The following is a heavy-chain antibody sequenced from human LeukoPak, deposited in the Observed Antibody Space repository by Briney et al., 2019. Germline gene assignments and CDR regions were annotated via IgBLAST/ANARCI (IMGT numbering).Heavy chain of an antibody. J-gene: IGHJ4*02. V-gene: IGHV4-59*01. D-gene: IGHD6-19*01. CDR1: GGSISSYY. Sequence: SETLSLTCSVSGGSISSYYWSWIRQPPGKGLEWIGYIYYSGSTNYNPSLKSRVAISVDTSKNQFSLKLSSVTAADTAVYYCAGRSRSGWYYDYWGQGTLVTVSS. CDR2: IYYSGST. CDR3: AGRSRSGWYYDY.